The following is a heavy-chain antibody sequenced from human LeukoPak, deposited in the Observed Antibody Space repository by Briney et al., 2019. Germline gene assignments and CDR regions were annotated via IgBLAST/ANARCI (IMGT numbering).Heavy chain of an antibody. D-gene: IGHD3-22*01. CDR2: FDPEDGET. CDR3: ATPSTYYYGSSGYYKY. Sequence: GASVKVSCKVSGYTLTELSMHWVRQAPGKGLEWMGGFDPEDGETIYAQKFQGRVTMTEDTSTDTAYMELSSLRSEDTAVYYCATPSTYYYGSSGYYKYWGQGTLVTVSS. CDR1: GYTLTELS. J-gene: IGHJ4*02. V-gene: IGHV1-24*01.